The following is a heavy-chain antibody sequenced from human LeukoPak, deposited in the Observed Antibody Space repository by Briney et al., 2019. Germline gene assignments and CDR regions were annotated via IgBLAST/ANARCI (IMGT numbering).Heavy chain of an antibody. CDR1: GFTFNSYA. CDR3: PRHRSSRLIDY. J-gene: IGHJ4*02. Sequence: PGGSLRLSCAASGFTFNSYAMSWVRQAPWERLQWVSGISDSGGNTYYADSVRGRFTISRDNSKNTLYLQMNSLRAEDTAVYYCPRHRSSRLIDYWGQGTLVTVSS. V-gene: IGHV3-23*01. D-gene: IGHD6-6*01. CDR2: ISDSGGNT.